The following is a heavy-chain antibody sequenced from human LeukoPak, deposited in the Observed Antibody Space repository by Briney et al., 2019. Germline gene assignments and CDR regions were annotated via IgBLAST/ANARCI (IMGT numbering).Heavy chain of an antibody. CDR2: IIPILGIA. V-gene: IGHV1-69*04. CDR3: ARGDYYDSSGCY. J-gene: IGHJ4*02. CDR1: GGTFSSYA. Sequence: SVKVSCKASGGTFSSYAISWVRQAPGQGLEWMGRIIPILGIANYAQKFQGRVTITADKSTSTAYMELSSLRSEDTAVYYCARGDYYDSSGCYWGQGTLVTVSS. D-gene: IGHD3-22*01.